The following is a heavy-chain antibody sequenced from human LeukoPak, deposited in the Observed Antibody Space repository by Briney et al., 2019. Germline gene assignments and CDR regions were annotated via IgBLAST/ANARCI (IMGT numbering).Heavy chain of an antibody. Sequence: SETLSLTCAVYGGSFSGYYWSWIRQPPGKGLEWIGEINHSESTNYNPSLKSRVAISVDTSKNQFSLKLSSVTAADTAVYYCARHLATYYYGSGSYYRGEQFDYWGQGTLVTVSS. D-gene: IGHD3-10*01. CDR3: ARHLATYYYGSGSYYRGEQFDY. CDR2: INHSEST. CDR1: GGSFSGYY. V-gene: IGHV4-34*01. J-gene: IGHJ4*02.